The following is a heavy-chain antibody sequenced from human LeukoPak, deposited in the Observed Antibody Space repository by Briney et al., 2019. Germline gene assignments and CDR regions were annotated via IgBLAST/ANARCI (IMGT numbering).Heavy chain of an antibody. V-gene: IGHV1-69*04. CDR2: IIPILGIA. CDR1: GGTFSSYA. Sequence: ASVKVSCKASGGTFSSYAISWVRQAPGQGLEWMGRIIPILGIANYAQKFQGRVTITADKSTSTAYMELSSLRSEDTAVYYCARAQPLYSSGWYAFREYFQHWGQGTLVTVSS. J-gene: IGHJ1*01. CDR3: ARAQPLYSSGWYAFREYFQH. D-gene: IGHD6-19*01.